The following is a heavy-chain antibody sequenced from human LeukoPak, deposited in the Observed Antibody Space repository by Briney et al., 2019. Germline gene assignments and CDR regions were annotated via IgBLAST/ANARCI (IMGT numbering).Heavy chain of an antibody. Sequence: PGGSLRLSCAASGFTFSSYEMNWVRQPPGKGREWVSYISSSGSTIYYADSVKGRFTISRDNAKNSLYLQMNSLRAEDTAVYYCARDYGGSSPFDYWGQGTLVTVSS. CDR3: ARDYGGSSPFDY. CDR1: GFTFSSYE. V-gene: IGHV3-48*03. CDR2: ISSSGSTI. J-gene: IGHJ4*02. D-gene: IGHD4-23*01.